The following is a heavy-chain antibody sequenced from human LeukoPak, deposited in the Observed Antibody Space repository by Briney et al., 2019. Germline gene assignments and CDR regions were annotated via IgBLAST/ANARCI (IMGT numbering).Heavy chain of an antibody. CDR3: ATYGGKSFQH. CDR2: IIPIFGTA. V-gene: IGHV1-69*05. D-gene: IGHD4-23*01. CDR1: GGTFSSYA. J-gene: IGHJ1*01. Sequence: GASVKVSCKASGGTFSSYAISWVRQAPGQGLEWMGGIIPIFGTANYAQKFQGRVTITTDESTSTAYMELSSPRSEDTAVYYCATYGGKSFQHWGQGTLVTVSS.